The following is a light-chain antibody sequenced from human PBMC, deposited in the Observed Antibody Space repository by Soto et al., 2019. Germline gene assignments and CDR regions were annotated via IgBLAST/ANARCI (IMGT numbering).Light chain of an antibody. CDR3: QQYSSYPFT. CDR2: DAS. V-gene: IGKV3-20*01. CDR1: QSISGRY. Sequence: PGERASLSCRASQSISGRYLAWYQQKPGQAPRLLIYDASSRATGIPDRFSGSGSGTDFTLTISSLQPEDFATYYCQQYSSYPFTFGPGTKVEIK. J-gene: IGKJ3*01.